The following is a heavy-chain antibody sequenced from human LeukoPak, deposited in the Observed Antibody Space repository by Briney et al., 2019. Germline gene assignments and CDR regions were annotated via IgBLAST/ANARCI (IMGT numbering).Heavy chain of an antibody. CDR2: INHSGST. Sequence: SETLSLTCAVYGGSFSGYYWSWIRQPPGKGLEWIGEINHSGSTNYNPSLKSRVTISVDTSKNQFSLKLSSVTAADTAVYYCASGVRFGVVIGAFDIWGQGTMVTVSS. J-gene: IGHJ3*02. V-gene: IGHV4-34*01. CDR1: GGSFSGYY. D-gene: IGHD3-3*01. CDR3: ASGVRFGVVIGAFDI.